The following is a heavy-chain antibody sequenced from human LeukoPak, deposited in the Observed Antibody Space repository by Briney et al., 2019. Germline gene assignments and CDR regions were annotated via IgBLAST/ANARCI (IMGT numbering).Heavy chain of an antibody. Sequence: GGSLRLSCAASGFTFSNYWMSWVRQAPGKGLEWVANINKDGSEKYYVDSVKGRFTISRDNAENSLYLQMNSLRAEDTAVYYCARGVPSGLDYSDYWGQGTLVTVSS. V-gene: IGHV3-7*01. CDR3: ARGVPSGLDYSDY. J-gene: IGHJ4*02. D-gene: IGHD6-19*01. CDR1: GFTFSNYW. CDR2: INKDGSEK.